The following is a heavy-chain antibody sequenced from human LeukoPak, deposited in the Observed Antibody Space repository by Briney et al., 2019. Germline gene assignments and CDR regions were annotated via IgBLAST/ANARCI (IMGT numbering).Heavy chain of an antibody. V-gene: IGHV1-3*01. CDR1: GYTFTSYA. J-gene: IGHJ4*02. D-gene: IGHD4-17*01. CDR2: INAGNGNT. Sequence: ASVKVSCKASGYTFTSYAMHWVRQAPGQRLEWTGWINAGNGNTKYSQKFQGRVTITRDTSASTAYMELSSLRSEDTAVYYCARVKDGDYTLSNWGQGTLVTVSS. CDR3: ARVKDGDYTLSN.